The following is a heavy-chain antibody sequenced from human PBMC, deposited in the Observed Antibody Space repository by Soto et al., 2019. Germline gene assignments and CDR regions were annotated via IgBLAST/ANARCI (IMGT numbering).Heavy chain of an antibody. D-gene: IGHD5-12*01. CDR3: ARGQEGIVATH. CDR2: VKDGGST. V-gene: IGHV4-34*01. CDR1: GGSFTGYY. Sequence: PSETLSLTCTVNGGSFTGYYWSWIRQPPGKGLEWIGEVKDGGSTNYSPSLRGRVSISADTSKNHFSLRLNSVTAADTAVYFCARGQEGIVATHWDQGALVTVSS. J-gene: IGHJ4*02.